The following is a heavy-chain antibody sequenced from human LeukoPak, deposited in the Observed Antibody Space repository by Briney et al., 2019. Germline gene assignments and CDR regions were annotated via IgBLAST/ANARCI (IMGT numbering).Heavy chain of an antibody. CDR3: ARCYYYGMDV. CDR2: ISRSSNSI. J-gene: IGHJ6*02. CDR1: GFTFSSYS. Sequence: GGSLRLSCAASGFTFSSYSMNWVRQAPGKGLEWVSYISRSSNSIYYADSVKGRFTVSRDNAKDSLYLQMNSLRAEDTAVYYCARCYYYGMDVWGQGTTVTVSS. V-gene: IGHV3-48*01.